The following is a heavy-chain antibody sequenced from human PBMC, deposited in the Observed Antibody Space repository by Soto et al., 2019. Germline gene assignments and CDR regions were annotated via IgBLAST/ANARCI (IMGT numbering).Heavy chain of an antibody. CDR1: GGTFSSYA. Sequence: ASVKVSCKVSGGTFSSYAISWVRQAPGQGLEWMGGIIPIFGTANYAQKFQGRVTITADESTSTAYMELSSLRSEDTAVYYCARIHTRDGYNFIDPWGQGTLVTVSS. V-gene: IGHV1-69*13. CDR2: IIPIFGTA. CDR3: ARIHTRDGYNFIDP. D-gene: IGHD5-12*01. J-gene: IGHJ5*02.